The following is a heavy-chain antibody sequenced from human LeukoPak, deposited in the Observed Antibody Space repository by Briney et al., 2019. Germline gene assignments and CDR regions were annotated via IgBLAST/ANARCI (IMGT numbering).Heavy chain of an antibody. CDR2: ISIDGDRT. CDR1: GFTFSTNV. D-gene: IGHD2-15*01. V-gene: IGHV3-23*01. Sequence: GGSLRLSCAASGFTFSTNVMTWVRQAPGKGLEWVSTISIDGDRTFYADSVKGRFTISRDNSKNTLFLQMNSLRAEDTAVYYCAILSRLSRASAAGSTDYWGQGTLVTVSS. J-gene: IGHJ4*02. CDR3: AILSRLSRASAAGSTDY.